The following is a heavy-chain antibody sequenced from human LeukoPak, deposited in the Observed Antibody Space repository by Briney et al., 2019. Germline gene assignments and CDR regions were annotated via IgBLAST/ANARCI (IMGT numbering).Heavy chain of an antibody. J-gene: IGHJ4*02. CDR3: ARGPHTGVNYYDSSGYYY. CDR2: INHSGST. CDR1: AGSFSGYY. D-gene: IGHD3-22*01. Sequence: TETLSLTSAAYAGSFSGYYWTRIPPPPGKPPEWIGEINHSGSTNYNPSLKSRVTISVDTSKNQFSLKLSSVTAADTAVYYCARGPHTGVNYYDSSGYYYWGQGTLVTASS. V-gene: IGHV4-34*01.